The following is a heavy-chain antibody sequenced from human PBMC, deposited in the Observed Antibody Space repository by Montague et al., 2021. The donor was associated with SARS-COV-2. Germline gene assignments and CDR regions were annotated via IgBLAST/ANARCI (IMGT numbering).Heavy chain of an antibody. CDR2: IGST. CDR3: AMLYGGGGGRGY. J-gene: IGHJ4*02. V-gene: IGHV4-59*01. Sequence: SETLSLTCTVSGGSIDGNHWTWVRQSPGKGLEWIGQIGSTNYNPSLESRISTSVDTSKSQFSLNLASVTAADSAIYYCAMLYGGGGGRGYWGQGTLATVSS. D-gene: IGHD4-23*01. CDR1: GGSIDGNH.